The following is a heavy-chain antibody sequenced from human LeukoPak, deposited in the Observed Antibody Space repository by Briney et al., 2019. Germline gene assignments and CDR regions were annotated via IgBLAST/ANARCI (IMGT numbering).Heavy chain of an antibody. CDR2: IRYDGSNK. D-gene: IGHD6-13*01. V-gene: IGHV3-30*02. CDR1: GFTFSSHG. J-gene: IGHJ4*02. CDR3: AREGIATFDY. Sequence: GGSLRLSCAASGFTFSSHGMHWVRQAAGKGLEWVAFIRYDGSNKYYADSMKGRFTISRDNPRNTLYLEMNSLRAEDTAVYYCAREGIATFDYWGQGTLVTVSS.